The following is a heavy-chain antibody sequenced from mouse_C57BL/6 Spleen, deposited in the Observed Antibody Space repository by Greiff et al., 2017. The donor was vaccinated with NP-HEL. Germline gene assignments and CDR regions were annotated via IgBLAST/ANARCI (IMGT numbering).Heavy chain of an antibody. CDR1: GYSFTGYF. D-gene: IGHD2-13*01. CDR3: ARGLDLYYYAMDY. Sequence: VQLQQSGPELVKPGDSVKISCKASGYSFTGYFMNWVMQSHGKSLEWIGRINPYNGDTFYNQKFKGKATLTVDKSSSTAHMELRSLTSEDSAVYYCARGLDLYYYAMDYWGQGTSVTVSS. CDR2: INPYNGDT. V-gene: IGHV1-20*01. J-gene: IGHJ4*01.